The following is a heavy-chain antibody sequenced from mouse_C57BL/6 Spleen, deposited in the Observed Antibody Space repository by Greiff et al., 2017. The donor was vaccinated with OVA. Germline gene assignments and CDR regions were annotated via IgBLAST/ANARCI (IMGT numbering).Heavy chain of an antibody. CDR1: GYAFSSSW. V-gene: IGHV1-82*01. CDR3: ATNSGYSAWLAY. CDR2: IYPGDGDT. Sequence: VKLMESGPELVKPGASVKISCKASGYAFSSSWMNWVKQRPGKGLEWIGRIYPGDGDTNYNGKFKGKATLTADKSSSTAYMQLSSLTSEDSAVYFCATNSGYSAWLAYWGQGTLVTVSA. J-gene: IGHJ3*01. D-gene: IGHD3-1*01.